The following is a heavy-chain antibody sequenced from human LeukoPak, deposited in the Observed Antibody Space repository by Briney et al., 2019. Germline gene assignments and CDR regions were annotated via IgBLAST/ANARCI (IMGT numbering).Heavy chain of an antibody. CDR1: GGSISSRYY. Sequence: PSETLSLTRTVSGGSISSRYYWGWVRQPPGKGLEWIGTVYYSGRTYYNPSLKSRLTISVDTSKNQFSLKLNSVTAADTAIYYCARQGEHCDGGSCFPFHYWGQGTLVTVSS. J-gene: IGHJ4*02. D-gene: IGHD2-15*01. CDR3: ARQGEHCDGGSCFPFHY. CDR2: VYYSGRT. V-gene: IGHV4-39*01.